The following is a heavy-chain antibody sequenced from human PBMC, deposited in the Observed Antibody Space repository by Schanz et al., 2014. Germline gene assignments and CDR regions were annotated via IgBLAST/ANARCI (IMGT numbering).Heavy chain of an antibody. CDR3: ARGGPAYYFDD. CDR1: GFSAGKRN. V-gene: IGHV3-66*01. Sequence: EVQLVESGEGLVKPGGSRGLSGEASGFSAGKRNRNWVRQAPGKGLEWVSFIYIGGNTYYADSVKGRFTISRDNSKNTVYIQMNSLRAEDTAVYYCARGGPAYYFDDWGQGTLVTVSS. J-gene: IGHJ4*02. CDR2: IYIGGNT.